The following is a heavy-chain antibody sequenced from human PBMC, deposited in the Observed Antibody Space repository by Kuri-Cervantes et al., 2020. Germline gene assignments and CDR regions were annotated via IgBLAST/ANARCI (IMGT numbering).Heavy chain of an antibody. CDR3: ARGPHSWIQLRSFMGV. CDR1: GGSISSGSYY. V-gene: IGHV4-61*02. D-gene: IGHD5-18*01. Sequence: SETLSLTCAVSGGSISSGSYYWSWIRQPAGKGLEWIGRIYTSGSTNYNPSLKSRVTISVDTSKNQFSLKLSSVTAADTAVYYCARGPHSWIQLRSFMGVWGQGTTVTVSS. CDR2: IYTSGST. J-gene: IGHJ6*02.